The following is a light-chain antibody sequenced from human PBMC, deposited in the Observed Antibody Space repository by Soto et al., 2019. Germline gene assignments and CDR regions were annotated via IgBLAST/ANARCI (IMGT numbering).Light chain of an antibody. CDR2: KAS. CDR1: QSISNW. CDR3: QQYNSYSWT. V-gene: IGKV1-5*03. Sequence: DIQMTQSPSTLSASVGDRVTITCLASQSISNWLAWYQQRPGKAPRLLIYKASNLESGVPSRFSGSGSGTEFTLIITSLQPDDSATYYCQQYNSYSWTFGQGTKVDIK. J-gene: IGKJ1*01.